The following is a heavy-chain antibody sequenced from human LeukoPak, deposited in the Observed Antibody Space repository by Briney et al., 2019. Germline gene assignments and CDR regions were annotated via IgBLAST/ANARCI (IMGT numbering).Heavy chain of an antibody. CDR2: IYSGGST. D-gene: IGHD3-3*01. CDR1: GFTFSSYS. Sequence: GGSLRLSCAASGFTFSSYSMNWVRQAPGKGLEWVSVIYSGGSTYFADSVKGRFTISRDYSKNTLYLQMNSLRAEDTAVYYCARDQSDFWSVGYYYMDVWGKGTTVTVSS. J-gene: IGHJ6*03. CDR3: ARDQSDFWSVGYYYMDV. V-gene: IGHV3-53*01.